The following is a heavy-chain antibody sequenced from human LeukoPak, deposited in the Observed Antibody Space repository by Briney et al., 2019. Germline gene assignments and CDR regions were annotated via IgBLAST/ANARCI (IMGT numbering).Heavy chain of an antibody. V-gene: IGHV1-46*01. Sequence: ASVKVSCKASGYTFTSYYMHWVRQAPGQGLEWMGIINPSGGSTSYAQKFQGRVTMTRDTSTSTAYMELSSLRSEDTAVYYCARDTGSPARWGLYDYWGQGTLVTVSS. J-gene: IGHJ4*02. CDR3: ARDTGSPARWGLYDY. CDR2: INPSGGST. CDR1: GYTFTSYY. D-gene: IGHD7-27*01.